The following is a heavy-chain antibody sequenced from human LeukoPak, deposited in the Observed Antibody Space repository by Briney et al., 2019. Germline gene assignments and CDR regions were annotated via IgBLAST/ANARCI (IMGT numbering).Heavy chain of an antibody. Sequence: SETLSLTCTVSGGSISSGGFYWIWIRRHPGKGLEWLGYIYYSGTTYYNPSLKSRVTFSVDTSKNQFSLKLNPVTAADTALYYCARGTTDGYSYGRFDYWGQGTLVTVSS. V-gene: IGHV4-31*03. D-gene: IGHD5-18*01. J-gene: IGHJ4*02. CDR1: GGSISSGGFY. CDR3: ARGTTDGYSYGRFDY. CDR2: IYYSGTT.